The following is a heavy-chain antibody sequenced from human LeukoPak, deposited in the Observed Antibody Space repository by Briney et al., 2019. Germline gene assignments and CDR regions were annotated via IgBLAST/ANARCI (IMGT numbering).Heavy chain of an antibody. CDR3: VRESGYSSGWYPY. Sequence: GESLKISCKGSGYTFTNYWIAWVRQMPGKGLEWMGMIYPGDSDSRYSPSFQGQVTFSADKSISTAYLQWSSLKASDSAMYYCVRESGYSSGWYPYWGQGTLVTVFS. V-gene: IGHV5-51*01. J-gene: IGHJ4*02. D-gene: IGHD6-19*01. CDR2: IYPGDSDS. CDR1: GYTFTNYW.